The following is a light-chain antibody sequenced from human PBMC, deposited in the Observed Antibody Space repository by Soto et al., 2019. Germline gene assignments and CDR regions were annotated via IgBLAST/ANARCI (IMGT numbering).Light chain of an antibody. CDR3: QQYGGAPWT. J-gene: IGKJ1*01. Sequence: EIVLTQSPGTLCLSPGEKATLFCRACQSVSSNYLAWFQQRPGQPPRLLISGASSRATGIPDRFSGSGSGTDFTLTICRLEPEDFAVYHCQQYGGAPWTFGQGTTV. V-gene: IGKV3-20*01. CDR1: QSVSSNY. CDR2: GAS.